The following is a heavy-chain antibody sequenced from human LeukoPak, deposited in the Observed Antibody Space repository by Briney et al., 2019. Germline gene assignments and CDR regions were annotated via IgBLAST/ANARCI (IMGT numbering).Heavy chain of an antibody. CDR3: ARALLWSGELSNWFDP. D-gene: IGHD3-10*01. V-gene: IGHV1-69*06. CDR1: GGTFSSYA. J-gene: IGHJ5*02. CDR2: IIPIFGTA. Sequence: SVKVSCKASGGTFSSYAISWVRQAPGQGLGWMGGIIPIFGTANYAQKFQGRVTITADKSTSTAYMELSSLRSEDTAVYYCARALLWSGELSNWFDPWGQGTLVTVSS.